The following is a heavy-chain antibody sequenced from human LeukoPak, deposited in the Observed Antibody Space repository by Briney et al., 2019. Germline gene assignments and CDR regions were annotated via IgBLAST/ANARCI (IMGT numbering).Heavy chain of an antibody. CDR2: ISSSSSYI. Sequence: GGSLRLSCAASGFTFSSYEMTWVRQAPGKGLEWVSSISSSSSYIYYADSVKGRFTISRDNAKNSLYLQMNSLRAEDTAVYYCARGITYYYDSSGYRMDYWGQGTLVTVSS. J-gene: IGHJ4*02. V-gene: IGHV3-21*01. CDR3: ARGITYYYDSSGYRMDY. CDR1: GFTFSSYE. D-gene: IGHD3-22*01.